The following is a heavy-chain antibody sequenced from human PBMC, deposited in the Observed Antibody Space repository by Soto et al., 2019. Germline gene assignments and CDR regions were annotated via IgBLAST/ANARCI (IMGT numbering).Heavy chain of an antibody. V-gene: IGHV4-4*02. CDR2: IYRTGST. J-gene: IGHJ4*02. CDR1: GGSFTSNNW. CDR3: ASRDPGTIVDY. D-gene: IGHD1-7*01. Sequence: PSETRSLTCPVSGGSFTSNNWWTWVRQPPGQGLEWIGEIYRTGSTNYNPSPKSRVTISLDESENQFSLKVTSLTAADTAVYYCASRDPGTIVDYWGQVTLITVSS.